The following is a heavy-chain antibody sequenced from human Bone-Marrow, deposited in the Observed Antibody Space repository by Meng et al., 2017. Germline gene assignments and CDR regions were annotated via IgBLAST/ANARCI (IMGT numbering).Heavy chain of an antibody. V-gene: IGHV1-69*02. CDR1: GGTFSSYT. D-gene: IGHD6-19*01. CDR2: IIPILGIA. J-gene: IGHJ4*02. CDR3: ARGRPTVAGTDYFDY. Sequence: SVKVSCKASGGTFSSYTISWVRQAPGQGLEWMGRIIPILGIANYAQKFQGRVTITADKSTSTAYMELSSLRSEDTAVYYCARGRPTVAGTDYFDYWGQGTLVTV.